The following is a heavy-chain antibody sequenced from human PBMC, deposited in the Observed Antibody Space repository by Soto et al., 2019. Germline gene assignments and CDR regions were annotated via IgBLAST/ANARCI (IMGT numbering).Heavy chain of an antibody. Sequence: GGSLRLSCAASGFTFTRYSMNWVRQAPGKGLEWVSSISSTTNYIYYADSMKGRFTVSRDNAKNSVYLEMNSLSAEDTALYYCARESEDLTSNFDYWGQGTLVNVYS. CDR3: ARESEDLTSNFDY. V-gene: IGHV3-21*01. J-gene: IGHJ4*02. CDR2: ISSTTNYI. CDR1: GFTFTRYS.